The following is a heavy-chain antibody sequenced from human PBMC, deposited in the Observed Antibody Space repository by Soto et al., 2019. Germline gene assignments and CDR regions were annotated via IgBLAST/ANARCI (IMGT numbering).Heavy chain of an antibody. CDR3: AIEGITMVRGAKTYYYGMDV. CDR2: TYYRSKWYN. D-gene: IGHD3-10*01. CDR1: GDSVSSNSAA. V-gene: IGHV6-1*01. Sequence: SQTLSLTCAISGDSVSSNSAAWNWIRQSPSRGLEWLGRTYYRSKWYNDYAVSVKSRITINPDTSKNQFSLQLNSVTPEDTAVYYCAIEGITMVRGAKTYYYGMDVWGQGTTVTVSS. J-gene: IGHJ6*02.